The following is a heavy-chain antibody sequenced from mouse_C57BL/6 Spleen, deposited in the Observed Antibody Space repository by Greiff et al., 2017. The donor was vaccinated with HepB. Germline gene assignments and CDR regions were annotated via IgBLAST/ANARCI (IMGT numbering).Heavy chain of an antibody. V-gene: IGHV1-42*01. Sequence: VQLQQSGPELVKPGASVKISCKASGYSFTGYYMNWVKQSPEKSLEWIGEINPRTGGTTYDQKFKAKATLTVDKSSSTAYIQLKSLTSEDSAVYYCARWLRYFADWGQGTTLTVSS. J-gene: IGHJ2*01. CDR2: INPRTGGT. D-gene: IGHD2-2*01. CDR3: ARWLRYFAD. CDR1: GYSFTGYY.